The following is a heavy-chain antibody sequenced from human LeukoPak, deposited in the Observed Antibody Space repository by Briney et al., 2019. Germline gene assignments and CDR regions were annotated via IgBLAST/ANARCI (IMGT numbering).Heavy chain of an antibody. CDR3: ARGSGYYGRFLDY. Sequence: GGSLRLSCAASGFTFSDYYMSWIRQAPGKGLEWVSYISSSGSYTNYADSVKGRFTISRDNAKNSLYLQMNSLRAEDTAVYFCARGSGYYGRFLDYWGQGTLVTVSS. J-gene: IGHJ4*02. D-gene: IGHD3-22*01. CDR1: GFTFSDYY. CDR2: ISSSGSYT. V-gene: IGHV3-11*03.